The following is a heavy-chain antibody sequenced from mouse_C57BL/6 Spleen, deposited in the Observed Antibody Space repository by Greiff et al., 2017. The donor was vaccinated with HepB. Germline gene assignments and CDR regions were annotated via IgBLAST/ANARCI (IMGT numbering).Heavy chain of an antibody. J-gene: IGHJ2*01. CDR2: ILPGSGNT. V-gene: IGHV1-9*01. Sequence: QVQLQQSGAELMKPGASVKLSCKATGYTFTGYWIDWVKQRPGHGLEWIGEILPGSGNTNYNEKFKGKATFTADTSSNTAYMQLSSLTPEDSAIYYCARLDGAGYELDYWGQGTTLTVSS. CDR1: GYTFTGYW. D-gene: IGHD3-2*02. CDR3: ARLDGAGYELDY.